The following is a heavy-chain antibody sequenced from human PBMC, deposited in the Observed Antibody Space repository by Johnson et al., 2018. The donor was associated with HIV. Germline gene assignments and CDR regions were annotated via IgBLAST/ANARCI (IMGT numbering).Heavy chain of an antibody. Sequence: MSWVRQGPGKGLEWVSVIYSGGSTYYADSVKGRFTISRDNSKNTLYLQMNSLRAEDTAVYYCARDGQDRDDAFDIWGQGTMVTVSS. CDR3: ARDGQDRDDAFDI. V-gene: IGHV3-53*01. J-gene: IGHJ3*02. D-gene: IGHD3-22*01. CDR2: IYSGGST.